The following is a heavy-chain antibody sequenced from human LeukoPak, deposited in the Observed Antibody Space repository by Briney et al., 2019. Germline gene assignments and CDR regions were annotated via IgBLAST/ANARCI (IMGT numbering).Heavy chain of an antibody. D-gene: IGHD3-22*01. CDR1: GGSFSGYY. Sequence: SETLSLTCAVSGGSFSGYYWTWIRQPPVKGLEWIGSIYYSGSTYYNPSLKSRVTISVDTSKNQFSLKLSSVTAADTAVYYCARHGYYYDSSGYSLFDYWGQGTLVTVSS. CDR2: IYYSGST. CDR3: ARHGYYYDSSGYSLFDY. V-gene: IGHV4-39*01. J-gene: IGHJ4*02.